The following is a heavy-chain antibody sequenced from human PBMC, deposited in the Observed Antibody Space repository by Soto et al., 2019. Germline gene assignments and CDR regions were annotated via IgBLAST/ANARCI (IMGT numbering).Heavy chain of an antibody. Sequence: GGSLRLSCAASGFTVSSNYMSWVRQAPGKGLEWVSVIYSGGSTYYADSVKGRFTISRDNSKNTLYLQMNSLRAEDTAVYYCARDIAGIYYFDYWGQGTLVTVSS. CDR2: IYSGGST. D-gene: IGHD2-15*01. CDR1: GFTVSSNY. V-gene: IGHV3-66*01. J-gene: IGHJ4*02. CDR3: ARDIAGIYYFDY.